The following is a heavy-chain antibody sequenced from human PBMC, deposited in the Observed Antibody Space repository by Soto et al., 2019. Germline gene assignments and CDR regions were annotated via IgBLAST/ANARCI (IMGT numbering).Heavy chain of an antibody. CDR2: ISYDGSNK. CDR1: GFTFSSYA. J-gene: IGHJ4*02. D-gene: IGHD3-3*01. V-gene: IGHV3-30-3*01. Sequence: QVQLVESGGGVVQPGRSLRLSCAASGFTFSSYAMHWVRQSPGKGLEWVAVISYDGSNKYYADSVKGRFTISRDNSKNTLYLQRNSLRAEDTAVYDCASAWTDFGSGPTGYWGQGTLVTVSS. CDR3: ASAWTDFGSGPTGY.